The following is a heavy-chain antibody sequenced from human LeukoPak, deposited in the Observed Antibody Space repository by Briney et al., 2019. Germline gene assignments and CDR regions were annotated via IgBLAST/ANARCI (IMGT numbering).Heavy chain of an antibody. CDR3: ARVVSEGYDILTGYYSDYYYGMDV. Sequence: PSETLSLTCTVSGGSISSYYWSWIRQPPGKGLEWIGYIYYSGSTNYNPSLKSRVTISVDTSKNQFSLKLSSVTAADTAVYYCARVVSEGYDILTGYYSDYYYGMDVWGQGTTVTVSS. CDR1: GGSISSYY. CDR2: IYYSGST. J-gene: IGHJ6*02. D-gene: IGHD3-9*01. V-gene: IGHV4-59*01.